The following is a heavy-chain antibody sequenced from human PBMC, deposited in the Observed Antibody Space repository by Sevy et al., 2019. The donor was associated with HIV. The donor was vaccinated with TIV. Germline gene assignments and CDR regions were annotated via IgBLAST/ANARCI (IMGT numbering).Heavy chain of an antibody. CDR3: VKDNTLAVAGAFDF. CDR2: ISWNSGSI. V-gene: IGHV3-9*01. CDR1: GFTYDDYA. J-gene: IGHJ3*01. D-gene: IGHD6-19*01. Sequence: GGSLRLSCAASGFTYDDYAMHWVRQTPGNGLEWVSGISWNSGSIDYADSVKGRFTISRDNAKKSLYLQMNSLKAEDTALYFCVKDNTLAVAGAFDFSGQGTLVTVSS.